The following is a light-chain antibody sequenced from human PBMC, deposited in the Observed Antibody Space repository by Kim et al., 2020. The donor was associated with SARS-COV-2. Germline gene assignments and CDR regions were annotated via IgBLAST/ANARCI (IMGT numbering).Light chain of an antibody. Sequence: GEDRVTITCRARQGISNNLSWVMRRQEKAPKCLCYAAYSLQSGVPPKCRGRGYRTEITLSIRSVRPVEFATYYSHQYNRDTFTFGQGAKVDI. CDR3: HQYNRDTFT. CDR2: AAY. CDR1: QGISNN. J-gene: IGKJ3*01. V-gene: IGKV1-16*02.